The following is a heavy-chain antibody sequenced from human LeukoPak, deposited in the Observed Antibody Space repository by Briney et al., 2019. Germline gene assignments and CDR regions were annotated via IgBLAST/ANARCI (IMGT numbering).Heavy chain of an antibody. V-gene: IGHV4-34*01. Sequence: SETLSLTCAVYGRSFSGYYWSWIRQPPGKGLEWIGEINHSGSTNYNPSLKSRVTISVDTSKNQFSLKLSSVTAADTAVYYCARDYYGSGSYYNWFDPWGQGTLVTVSS. J-gene: IGHJ5*02. CDR2: INHSGST. CDR1: GRSFSGYY. D-gene: IGHD3-10*01. CDR3: ARDYYGSGSYYNWFDP.